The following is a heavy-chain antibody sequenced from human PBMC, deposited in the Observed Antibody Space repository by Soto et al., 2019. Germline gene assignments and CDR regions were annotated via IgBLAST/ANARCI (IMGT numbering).Heavy chain of an antibody. Sequence: EVQLEQSAAEVKKPGEPLKISCKASAYKFTTFWLNWVRQTPGKGLEWLGRIDPTDSFTNYSPPFEGHVTISVDRSISTAYLQWNSLQASDTAIYYCARPASGGSRDAFDVWGQGTTVTVSS. V-gene: IGHV5-10-1*03. CDR3: ARPASGGSRDAFDV. D-gene: IGHD2-15*01. J-gene: IGHJ3*01. CDR2: IDPTDSFT. CDR1: AYKFTTFW.